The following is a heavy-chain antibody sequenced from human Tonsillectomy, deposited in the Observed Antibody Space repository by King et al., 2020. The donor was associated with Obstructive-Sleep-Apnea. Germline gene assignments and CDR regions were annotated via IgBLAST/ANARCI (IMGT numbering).Heavy chain of an antibody. Sequence: PLQESGPGLVKPSETLSHTCTVSGGSISSYYWSWIRQPPGKGLEWIGYIYYSGSTNYNPSLKSRVTISVDTSKNQFSLKLSSVTAADTAVYYCARYCSSTSCYGGYYFDYWGQGTLVTVSS. D-gene: IGHD2-2*01. V-gene: IGHV4-59*08. CDR1: GGSISSYY. CDR2: IYYSGST. J-gene: IGHJ4*02. CDR3: ARYCSSTSCYGGYYFDY.